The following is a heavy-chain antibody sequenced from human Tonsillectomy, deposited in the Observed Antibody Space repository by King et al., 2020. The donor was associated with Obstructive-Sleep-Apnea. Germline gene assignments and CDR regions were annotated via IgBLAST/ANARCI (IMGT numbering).Heavy chain of an antibody. J-gene: IGHJ6*02. CDR1: GYTFTSYD. D-gene: IGHD2-2*01. CDR3: ARGGAGSSTRRYYYGMDV. V-gene: IGHV1-8*01. CDR2: MNPNSGNT. Sequence: VQLVESGAEVKKPGASVKVSCKASGYTFTSYDINWMRQATGQGLEWMGWMNPNSGNTGYAQKFQGSVTMTRNTSISTAYMELSSLRSEDTAVYYFARGGAGSSTRRYYYGMDVWGQGTTVTVSS.